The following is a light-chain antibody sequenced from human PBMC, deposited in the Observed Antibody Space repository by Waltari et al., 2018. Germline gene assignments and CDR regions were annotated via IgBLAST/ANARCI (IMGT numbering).Light chain of an antibody. Sequence: DIQMTQSPSSLSASVGDRVTITCRASQTISRYLNWYQQKQGKAPNLLIYAASSLQSGVPARFSGSGSGRDFTLIITGLQPEDFATYYCQQTYSFTRTFGQGTKVEIK. V-gene: IGKV1-39*01. CDR2: AAS. CDR1: QTISRY. J-gene: IGKJ1*01. CDR3: QQTYSFTRT.